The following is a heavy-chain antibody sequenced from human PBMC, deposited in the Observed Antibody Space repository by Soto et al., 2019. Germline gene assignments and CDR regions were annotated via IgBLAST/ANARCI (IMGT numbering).Heavy chain of an antibody. CDR1: GDSIRTYY. CDR3: ARHMWRNKIVVYDAFDI. V-gene: IGHV4-59*08. J-gene: IGHJ3*02. D-gene: IGHD2-21*01. CDR2: IYSSGST. Sequence: QVQLQESGPGLVKPSETLSLTCTVSGDSIRTYYWSWIRQPPGKGLEWVAYIYSSGSTNYNPSLKSRVTISLDTSKSQFSLKLSSVTAADTAVYYCARHMWRNKIVVYDAFDIWGQGTMVTVSS.